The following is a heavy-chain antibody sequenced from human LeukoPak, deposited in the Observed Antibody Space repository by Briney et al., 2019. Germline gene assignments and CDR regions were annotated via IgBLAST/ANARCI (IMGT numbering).Heavy chain of an antibody. CDR2: IYHNGST. J-gene: IGHJ4*02. CDR3: VRDVGGRTFDY. Sequence: SGTLSLTCAVSGGSISSSDWRSWVRQPPGKGLEWIGEIYHNGSTNYNPSLKSRVTLSVDKSKNQFSLNLSSVTAADTAVSYCVRDVGGRTFDYWGQGTLVTVSS. V-gene: IGHV4-4*02. D-gene: IGHD3-16*01. CDR1: GGSISSSDW.